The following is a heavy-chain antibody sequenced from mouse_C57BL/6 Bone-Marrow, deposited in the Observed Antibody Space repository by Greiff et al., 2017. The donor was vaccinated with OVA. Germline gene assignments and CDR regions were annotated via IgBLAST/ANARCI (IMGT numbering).Heavy chain of an antibody. CDR1: GFSLTSYG. D-gene: IGHD2-5*01. CDR2: IWSGGST. CDR3: ARGGIVTPYYFDY. V-gene: IGHV2-2*01. J-gene: IGHJ2*01. Sequence: VQGVESGPGLVQPSQSLSITCTVSGFSLTSYGVHWVRQSPGKGLEWLGVIWSGGSTDYNAAFISRLSISKDNSKSHVFFKMNSLQADDTAIYYCARGGIVTPYYFDYWGQGTTLTVSS.